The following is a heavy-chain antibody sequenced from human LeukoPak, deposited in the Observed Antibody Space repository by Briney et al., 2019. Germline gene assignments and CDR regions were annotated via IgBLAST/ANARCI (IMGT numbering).Heavy chain of an antibody. V-gene: IGHV3-33*01. CDR2: IWYDGSNK. CDR3: ARGGRSSSHPRPHAFDI. CDR1: GFTFSSYG. D-gene: IGHD6-13*01. Sequence: GGSLRLSCAASGFTFSSYGMHWVRQAPGKGLEWVAVIWYDGSNKYYADSVKGRFTISRDNSKNTPYLQMNSLRAEDTAVYYCARGGRSSSHPRPHAFDIWGQGTMVTVSS. J-gene: IGHJ3*02.